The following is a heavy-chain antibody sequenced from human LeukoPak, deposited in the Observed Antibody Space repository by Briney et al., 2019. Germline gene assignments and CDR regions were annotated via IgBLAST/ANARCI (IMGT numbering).Heavy chain of an antibody. J-gene: IGHJ4*02. CDR2: IAAGGGGI. CDR3: AKCRSNYDILTGYLPFDY. Sequence: GGSLRLSCAASGFTFSGSAMHWVRQASGKGLEWISVIAAGGGGIQYADSVEGRFTISRDNSKNTLYLQMNNLRVEDTAIYYCAKCRSNYDILTGYLPFDYWGQGTLVTVSS. D-gene: IGHD3-9*01. CDR1: GFTFSGSA. V-gene: IGHV3-23*01.